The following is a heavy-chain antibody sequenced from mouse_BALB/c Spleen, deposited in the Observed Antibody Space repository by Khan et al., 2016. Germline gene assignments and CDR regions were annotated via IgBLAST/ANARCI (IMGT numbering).Heavy chain of an antibody. J-gene: IGHJ3*01. D-gene: IGHD2-1*01. V-gene: IGHV1S135*01. CDR1: GYAFTTYN. CDR2: IDPYNGVS. Sequence: VQLQQSGPELVKPGASVKVSCKGSGYAFTTYNMYWVKQSHGKSLEWIGYIDPYNGVSSYNQKFKDKATLTVDESSSTAYMHLNSLTSEDSADYYCASCDGNYVPVAYWGQGTLVTVSA. CDR3: ASCDGNYVPVAY.